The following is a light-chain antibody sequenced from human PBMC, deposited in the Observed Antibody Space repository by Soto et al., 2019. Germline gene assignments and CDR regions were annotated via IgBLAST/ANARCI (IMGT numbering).Light chain of an antibody. V-gene: IGKV1-5*03. CDR1: QTISSW. CDR3: QQLNTSTFT. CDR2: KAS. Sequence: QLTRSRQTLSGDVGDGVPMRFRASQTISSWLAWYQQKPGKAPKLLIYKASTLKSGVPSRFSGSGSGTDFTLTISSLQPEDSATYYCQQLNTSTFTFGQVTRLDIK. J-gene: IGKJ5*01.